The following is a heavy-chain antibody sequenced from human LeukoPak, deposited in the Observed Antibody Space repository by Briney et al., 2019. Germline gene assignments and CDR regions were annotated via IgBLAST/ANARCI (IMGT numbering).Heavy chain of an antibody. CDR1: GGSFSGYY. CDR3: AREGGGYDVDY. V-gene: IGHV4-34*01. Sequence: SETLSLTCAVYGGSFSGYYWSWIRQPPGKGLEWIGEINHSGSTNYNPSLKSRVTISVDKSKNQFSLKLSSVTAADTAVYYCAREGGGYDVDYWGQGTLVTVSS. J-gene: IGHJ4*02. D-gene: IGHD5-12*01. CDR2: INHSGST.